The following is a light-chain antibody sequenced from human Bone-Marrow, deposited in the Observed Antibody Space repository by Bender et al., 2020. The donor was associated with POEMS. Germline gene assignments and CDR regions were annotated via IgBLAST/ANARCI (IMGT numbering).Light chain of an antibody. J-gene: IGLJ2*01. Sequence: QSVLTQPPSASGTPGQRVTISCSGGSSNIGAHAVTWYQHLPGTAPKLLIYSSHRRPSGVPDRFSGSKSGNTASLTLSRLQAEDEADYHCCSFIGPGTVIFGGGTKVTVL. CDR3: CSFIGPGTVI. CDR2: SSH. CDR1: SSNIGAHA. V-gene: IGLV1-44*01.